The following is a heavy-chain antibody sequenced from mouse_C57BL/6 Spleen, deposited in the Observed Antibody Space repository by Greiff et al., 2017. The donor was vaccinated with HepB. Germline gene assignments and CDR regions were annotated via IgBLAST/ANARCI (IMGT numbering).Heavy chain of an antibody. J-gene: IGHJ1*03. CDR1: GYTFTSYW. Sequence: QVQLQQPGAELVKPGASVKLSCKASGYTFTSYWMQWVKQRPGQGLEWIGEIDPSDSYTNYNQKFKGKATLTVDTSSSTAYMQLSSLTSEDSAVYYCARSSYGYFDVWGTGTTVTVSP. CDR2: IDPSDSYT. V-gene: IGHV1-50*01. D-gene: IGHD1-1*01. CDR3: ARSSYGYFDV.